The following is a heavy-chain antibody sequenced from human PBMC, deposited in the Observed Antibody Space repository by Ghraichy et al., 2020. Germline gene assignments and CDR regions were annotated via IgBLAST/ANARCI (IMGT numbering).Heavy chain of an antibody. Sequence: GGSLRLSCAASGFTFSNYWMTWVRQAPGKGLEWVANIKRDGSEAHYVESVEGRFTISRDNAKSSLYLQMNSLRAEDAAVYYCTRDVSPYISTWFDAVDVWGEGTMRTVCS. CDR3: TRDVSPYISTWFDAVDV. CDR1: GFTFSNYW. V-gene: IGHV3-7*01. J-gene: IGHJ3*01. CDR2: IKRDGSEA. D-gene: IGHD6-13*01.